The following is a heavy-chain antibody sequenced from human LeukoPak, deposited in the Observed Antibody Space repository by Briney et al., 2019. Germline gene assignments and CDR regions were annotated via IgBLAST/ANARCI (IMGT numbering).Heavy chain of an antibody. D-gene: IGHD6-19*01. J-gene: IGHJ4*02. V-gene: IGHV3-48*03. CDR1: GFTFSSYE. CDR2: ISSGGNTV. CDR3: ARVPGSSGWNYYFDY. Sequence: GGSLRLSCVASGFTFSSYEMNWVRQAPGKGLEWVSYISSGGNTVHYADSAKGRFTISRDNTKNSLYLQMNSLRAEDTAVYYCARVPGSSGWNYYFDYWGQGTLVTVSA.